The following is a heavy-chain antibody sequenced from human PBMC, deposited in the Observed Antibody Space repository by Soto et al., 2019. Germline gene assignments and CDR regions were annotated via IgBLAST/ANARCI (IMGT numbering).Heavy chain of an antibody. V-gene: IGHV3-74*01. CDR1: GFTFNNFW. Sequence: EVQLVESGGGLVQPGGSLRLSCAASGFTFNNFWMYWVRQTPEKGLVWVSGINSDATTTIYADSVKGRFTISRDNAKNTLYLQMNSLTVEDTAIYYCVRDIRWGQGTLVTVSS. CDR3: VRDIR. J-gene: IGHJ4*02. CDR2: INSDATTT.